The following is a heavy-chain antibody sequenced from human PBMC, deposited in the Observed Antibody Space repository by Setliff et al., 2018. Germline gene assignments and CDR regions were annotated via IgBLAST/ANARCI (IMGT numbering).Heavy chain of an antibody. D-gene: IGHD6-6*01. CDR1: GYSFTSYW. Sequence: GESLKISCKGSGYSFTSYWIGWVRQMPGKGLEWMGIIYPGDSDTRYSPSFQGQVTISAAKSISTAYLQWSSLKASDTAMDYCARGGSSSNDAFDIWGQGTTVTVSS. J-gene: IGHJ3*02. CDR3: ARGGSSSNDAFDI. V-gene: IGHV5-51*01. CDR2: IYPGDSDT.